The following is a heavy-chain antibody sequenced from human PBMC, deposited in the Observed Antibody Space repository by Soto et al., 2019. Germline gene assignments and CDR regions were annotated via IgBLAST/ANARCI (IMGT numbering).Heavy chain of an antibody. Sequence: SETLSLTCAVYGGSFSGYYWSWIRQPPGKGLEWIGEINHSGSTNYNPSLKSRVTISVDTSKNQFSLKLSSVTAADTAVYYCARVVTIFGVVIKGMDVWGQGTTVTVSS. CDR1: GGSFSGYY. D-gene: IGHD3-3*01. CDR3: ARVVTIFGVVIKGMDV. V-gene: IGHV4-34*01. J-gene: IGHJ6*02. CDR2: INHSGST.